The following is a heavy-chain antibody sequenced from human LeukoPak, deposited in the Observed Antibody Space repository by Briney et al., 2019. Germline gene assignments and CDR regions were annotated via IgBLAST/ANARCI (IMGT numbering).Heavy chain of an antibody. J-gene: IGHJ6*03. V-gene: IGHV4-59*12. CDR1: GGSINDYY. Sequence: SETLSLTCSVSGGSINDYYWSWIRQPPGRGLESIEYIYYSGSTSYNPSLKSRLTISVGTSNNQFSLKLRSVTAADTGVYFCARGGRSASAYYYMDVWGRGTTVTVSS. D-gene: IGHD2-2*01. CDR3: ARGGRSASAYYYMDV. CDR2: IYYSGST.